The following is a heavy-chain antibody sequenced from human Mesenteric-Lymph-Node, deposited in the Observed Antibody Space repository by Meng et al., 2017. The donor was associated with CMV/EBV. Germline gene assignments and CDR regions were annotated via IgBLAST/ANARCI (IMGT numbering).Heavy chain of an antibody. Sequence: GGSLRLSCTASQFTFSTYGMHWVRQAPGKGLEWVAFIRYDGSNENYVDSVKGRFTISRDNSKNTLYLQMNSLRAEDTAVYYCARDAVAGISYFGYWGQGSLVTVSS. V-gene: IGHV3-30*02. CDR2: IRYDGSNE. CDR3: ARDAVAGISYFGY. CDR1: QFTFSTYG. D-gene: IGHD6-19*01. J-gene: IGHJ4*02.